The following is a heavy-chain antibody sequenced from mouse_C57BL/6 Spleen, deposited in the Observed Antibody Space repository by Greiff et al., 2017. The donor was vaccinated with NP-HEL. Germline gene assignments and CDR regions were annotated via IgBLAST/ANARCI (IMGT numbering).Heavy chain of an antibody. D-gene: IGHD2-3*01. V-gene: IGHV3-1*01. Sequence: EVQVVESGPGMVKPSQSLSLTCTVTGYSITSGYDWHWIRHFPGNKLEWMGYISYSGSTNYNPSLKSRISITHDTSKNHFFLKLNSVTTEDTATYYCARGGDGYSAWFAYWGQGTLVTVSA. J-gene: IGHJ3*01. CDR2: ISYSGST. CDR3: ARGGDGYSAWFAY. CDR1: GYSITSGYD.